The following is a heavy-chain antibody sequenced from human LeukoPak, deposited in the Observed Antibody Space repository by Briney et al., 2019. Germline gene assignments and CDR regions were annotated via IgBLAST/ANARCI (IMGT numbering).Heavy chain of an antibody. CDR2: IKHDGTEK. Sequence: GGSLRLSCAVSGFTFSSYWMSWVRQAPGKGLEWVANIKHDGTEKYYVDSVKGRFTISRDNAKNSLYLQMNSLRAEDTAVYYCARDHGGIFGAPHWGQGTLVTVSS. CDR1: GFTFSSYW. V-gene: IGHV3-7*01. J-gene: IGHJ4*02. CDR3: ARDHGGIFGAPH. D-gene: IGHD3-3*01.